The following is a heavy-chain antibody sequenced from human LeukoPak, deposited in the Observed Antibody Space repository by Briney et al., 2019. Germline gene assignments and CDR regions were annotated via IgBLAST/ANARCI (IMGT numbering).Heavy chain of an antibody. CDR2: MKEDGSEK. Sequence: GTSLRLSCAASGFTFSSYAMHWVRQAPGKGLEWVASMKEDGSEKYCVDSVKGRFTISRDNAKNSLHLQMNSLRAEDTAVYYCARLPIAAPGIPFDFWGQGTLVTVSS. CDR3: ARLPIAAPGIPFDF. J-gene: IGHJ4*02. D-gene: IGHD6-13*01. V-gene: IGHV3-7*04. CDR1: GFTFSSYA.